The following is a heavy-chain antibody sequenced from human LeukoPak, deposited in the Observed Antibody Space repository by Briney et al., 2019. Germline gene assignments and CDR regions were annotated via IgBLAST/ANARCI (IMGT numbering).Heavy chain of an antibody. CDR1: GGSFSGYY. CDR3: ARAGTNNYYYYYYMDV. J-gene: IGHJ6*03. Sequence: SETLSLTCAVYGGSFSGYYWSWIRQPPGKGLEWIGEINHSGSTNYNPSLKSQVTISVDTSKNQFSLKLSSVTAADTAVYYCARAGTNNYYYYYYMDVWGRGTTVTVSS. D-gene: IGHD1-7*01. CDR2: INHSGST. V-gene: IGHV4-34*01.